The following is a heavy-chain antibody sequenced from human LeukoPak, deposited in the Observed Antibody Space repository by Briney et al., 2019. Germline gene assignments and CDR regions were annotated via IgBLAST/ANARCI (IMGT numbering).Heavy chain of an antibody. CDR1: RDSIINGSYY. V-gene: IGHV4-61*01. J-gene: IGHJ3*02. CDR3: ARVSLDAFDI. CDR2: IYYSGST. Sequence: SETLSLTCTVSRDSIINGSYYWTWIRQPPGKGLEWIGYIYYSGSTNYNPSLKSRVTISVDTSKNQFSLKLSSVTAADTAVYYCARVSLDAFDIWGQGTMVTVSS.